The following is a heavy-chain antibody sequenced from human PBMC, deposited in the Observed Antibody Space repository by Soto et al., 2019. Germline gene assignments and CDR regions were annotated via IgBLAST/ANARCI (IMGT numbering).Heavy chain of an antibody. CDR2: MYYSGST. CDR1: GGSISSYY. Sequence: QVQLQESGPGLVKPSETLSLTCTVSGGSISSYYWSWIRQPPGKGLEWIGYMYYSGSTNYNPSLKSRVPISVDTSKNQFSLKLSSVTAADTAVYYCARQYGDYVRGAFDIWGQGTMVTVSS. CDR3: ARQYGDYVRGAFDI. J-gene: IGHJ3*02. D-gene: IGHD4-17*01. V-gene: IGHV4-59*01.